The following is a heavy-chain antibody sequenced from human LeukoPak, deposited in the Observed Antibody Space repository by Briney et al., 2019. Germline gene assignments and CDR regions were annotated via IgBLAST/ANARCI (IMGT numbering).Heavy chain of an antibody. D-gene: IGHD3-10*01. CDR1: GYSFTSHY. CDR2: IIPIFGTA. CDR3: ARGGITIRTKLYNWFDP. V-gene: IGHV1-69*13. J-gene: IGHJ5*02. Sequence: GASVKVSCKASGYSFTSHYIHWVRQAPGQGLEWMGGIIPIFGTANYAQKFQGRVTITADESTSTAYMELSSLRSEDTAVYYCARGGITIRTKLYNWFDPWGQGTLVTVSS.